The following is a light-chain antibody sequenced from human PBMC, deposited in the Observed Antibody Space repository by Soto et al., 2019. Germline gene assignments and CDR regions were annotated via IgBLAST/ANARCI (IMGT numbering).Light chain of an antibody. CDR1: QSVSSD. Sequence: EVVMTQSPATLSLSPGERATLSCRASQSVSSDLAWYQQKPGQAPRLLIFGASTRATGLPARFSGSGSGTEFTLTISSLQSEDFAVYYCQQYYDWPPQYTFGQGTKLELK. J-gene: IGKJ2*01. V-gene: IGKV3-15*01. CDR2: GAS. CDR3: QQYYDWPPQYT.